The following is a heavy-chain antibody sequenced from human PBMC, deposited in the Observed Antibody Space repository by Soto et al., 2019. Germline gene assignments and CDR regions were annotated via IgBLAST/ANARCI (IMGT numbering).Heavy chain of an antibody. V-gene: IGHV4-59*01. D-gene: IGHD3-10*01. J-gene: IGHJ4*02. CDR3: ARVVRGEPPPDYYFDY. Sequence: PSETLSLTCTVSGGSISSYYWSWIRQPPGKGLERIGYIYYSGSTNYNPSLKSRVTISVDTSKNQFSLKLSSVTAADTAVYYCARVVRGEPPPDYYFDYWGQGTLVTVSS. CDR2: IYYSGST. CDR1: GGSISSYY.